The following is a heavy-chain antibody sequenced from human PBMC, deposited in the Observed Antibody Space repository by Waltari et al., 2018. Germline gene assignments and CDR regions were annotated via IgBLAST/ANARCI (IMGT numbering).Heavy chain of an antibody. CDR2: IYTSGST. D-gene: IGHD3-16*01. CDR1: GGSISSGSYY. J-gene: IGHJ6*02. Sequence: QVQLQESGPGLVKPSQTLSLTCTVSGGSISSGSYYWSWIRQPAGKGLEWIGYIYTSGSTNYNPSLKSRVTISVDTSKNQCSLKLSSVTAADTAVYYCAREMITFGGVIEYYYGMDVWGQGTTVTVSS. CDR3: AREMITFGGVIEYYYGMDV. V-gene: IGHV4-61*09.